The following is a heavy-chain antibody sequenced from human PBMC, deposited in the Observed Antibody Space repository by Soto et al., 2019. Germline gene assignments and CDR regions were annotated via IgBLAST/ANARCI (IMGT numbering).Heavy chain of an antibody. D-gene: IGHD6-25*01. CDR3: ARGVDSSGLDY. J-gene: IGHJ4*02. Sequence: GSLRLSCAASGFTFSSYGMHWVRQAPGTGLEWVALIWYGGSYKYYAESVKGRFTISRDNSKNTLYLQLNSLRDEDTAVYYCARGVDSSGLDYWGQGTPVTVSS. V-gene: IGHV3-33*01. CDR1: GFTFSSYG. CDR2: IWYGGSYK.